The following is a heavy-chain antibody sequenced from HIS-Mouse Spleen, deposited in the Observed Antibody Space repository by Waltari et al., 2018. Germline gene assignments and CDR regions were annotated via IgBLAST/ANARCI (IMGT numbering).Heavy chain of an antibody. CDR2: RDYSGST. J-gene: IGHJ2*01. D-gene: IGHD6-13*01. Sequence: QLQLQESGPGLVKPSETLPRTCTVSGGSISSSSYYWGWIRQPPGKGLEWIGSRDYSGSTYSNPSLKSRVTISVDTSKNQFSLTLSSVTAADTAVYYCAREIPYSSSWYDWYFDLWGRGTLVTVSS. V-gene: IGHV4-39*07. CDR3: AREIPYSSSWYDWYFDL. CDR1: GGSISSSSYY.